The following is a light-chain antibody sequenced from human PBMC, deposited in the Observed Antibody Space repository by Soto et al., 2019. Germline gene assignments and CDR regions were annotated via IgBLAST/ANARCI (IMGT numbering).Light chain of an antibody. CDR3: SSYATSSTV. J-gene: IGLJ7*01. V-gene: IGLV2-14*03. CDR2: DVN. CDR1: NSDIGGYNY. Sequence: QSALTQPASVSGSPGQSITISCTGTNSDIGGYNYVSWYQQHPGKAPKLMIYDVNNRPSGVSSRFSGSKSGNTASLTISGLQAEDEAHYYCSSYATSSTVFGGGTQLTVL.